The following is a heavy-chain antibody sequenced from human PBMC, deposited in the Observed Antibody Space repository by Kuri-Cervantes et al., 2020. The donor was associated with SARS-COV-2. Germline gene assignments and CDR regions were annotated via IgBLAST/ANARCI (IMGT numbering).Heavy chain of an antibody. CDR1: GFTFSGHW. V-gene: IGHV3-74*01. Sequence: GGSLRLSCAASGFTFSGHWIHWVRQAPGKGLVWVSRINPDGSYTNNADSVKGRFTLSRDNAKNMLFLQMNSLRAEDTAVYYCAKDSGYYDSSGYPLDAFDIWGQGKRV. D-gene: IGHD3-22*01. CDR3: AKDSGYYDSSGYPLDAFDI. CDR2: INPDGSYT. J-gene: IGHJ3*02.